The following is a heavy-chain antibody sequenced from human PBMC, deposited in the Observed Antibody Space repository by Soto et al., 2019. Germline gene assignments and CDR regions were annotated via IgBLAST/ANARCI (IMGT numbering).Heavy chain of an antibody. V-gene: IGHV5-51*01. CDR2: IYPGDSDT. CDR1: GYSFTTYW. Sequence: EVQLVQSGAEVKKPGESLKISCKGSGYSFTTYWIGWVRQMPGKGLEWMGIIYPGDSDTRYSPSFQGQVTISADKSISTAYLQWSSLKASDTAMYYCARHFQYKAVDGRYYYYGMDVWGQGTTVTVSS. D-gene: IGHD6-13*01. CDR3: ARHFQYKAVDGRYYYYGMDV. J-gene: IGHJ6*02.